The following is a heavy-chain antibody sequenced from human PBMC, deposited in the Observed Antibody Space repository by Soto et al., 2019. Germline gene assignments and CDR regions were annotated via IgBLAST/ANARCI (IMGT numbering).Heavy chain of an antibody. D-gene: IGHD3-10*01. V-gene: IGHV4-61*01. Sequence: PSETLSLTCTVSGGSVSSGSYYWSWIRQPPGKGLEWIGYIYYSGSTNYNPSLKGRVTISVDTSKNQFSLKLSSVTAADTAVYYCARGFGGANWFDPWGQGTLVTVSS. J-gene: IGHJ5*02. CDR2: IYYSGST. CDR3: ARGFGGANWFDP. CDR1: GGSVSSGSYY.